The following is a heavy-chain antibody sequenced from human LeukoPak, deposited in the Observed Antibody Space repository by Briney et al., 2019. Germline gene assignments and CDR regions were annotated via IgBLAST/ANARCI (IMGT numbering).Heavy chain of an antibody. D-gene: IGHD3-3*01. CDR1: GGSISSYY. CDR3: AGGGTIFGVVIMDYYYYYYMDV. J-gene: IGHJ6*03. CDR2: IYTSGST. Sequence: SETLSLTCTVSGGSISSYYWSWIRQPAGKGLEWIGRIYTSGSTNYNPSLKSRVTMSVDTSKNPFSLKLSSVPAADTAVYYCAGGGTIFGVVIMDYYYYYYMDVWGKGTTVTVSS. V-gene: IGHV4-4*07.